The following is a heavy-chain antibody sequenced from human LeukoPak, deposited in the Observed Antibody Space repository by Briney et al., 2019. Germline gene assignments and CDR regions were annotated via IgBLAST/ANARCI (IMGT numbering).Heavy chain of an antibody. Sequence: GGSLRLSCAASGFTFSSYWMHWVRQAPGKGLVWVARINTDGSSTSCADSVKGRFTISRDNAKNTLYLQMNSLRAEDTAVYYCASGDCTNGVCLFDYWGQGTLVTVSS. CDR1: GFTFSSYW. CDR2: INTDGSST. J-gene: IGHJ4*02. D-gene: IGHD2-8*01. V-gene: IGHV3-74*01. CDR3: ASGDCTNGVCLFDY.